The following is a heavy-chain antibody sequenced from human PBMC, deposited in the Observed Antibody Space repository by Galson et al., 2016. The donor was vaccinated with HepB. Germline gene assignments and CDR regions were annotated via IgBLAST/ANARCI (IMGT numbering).Heavy chain of an antibody. CDR1: GGSISSYY. CDR3: AHSGAAIGLI. J-gene: IGHJ4*02. CDR2: IHYSGST. Sequence: TVSGGSISSYYWSWIRQPPGKGPEWIGYIHYSGSTSYNPSLRSPVTISIDTSKKRFSLRLSSVTAADTAVYYCAHSGAAIGLIWGQGTLVTVSS. V-gene: IGHV4-59*01. D-gene: IGHD2-2*02.